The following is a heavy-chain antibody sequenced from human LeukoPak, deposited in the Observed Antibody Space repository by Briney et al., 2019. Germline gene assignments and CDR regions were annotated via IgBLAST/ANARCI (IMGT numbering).Heavy chain of an antibody. V-gene: IGHV4-4*07. CDR2: IYTSGST. J-gene: IGHJ3*02. Sequence: SETLSLTCTVSGGSISSYYWSWIRQPAGKGLEWIGRIYTSGSTNYNPSLKSRVTMSVDTSKNQFSLKLSSVTAADTAVYYCARDPYYGSGSYYPSWAFDIWGQGTMVIVSS. CDR3: ARDPYYGSGSYYPSWAFDI. CDR1: GGSISSYY. D-gene: IGHD3-10*01.